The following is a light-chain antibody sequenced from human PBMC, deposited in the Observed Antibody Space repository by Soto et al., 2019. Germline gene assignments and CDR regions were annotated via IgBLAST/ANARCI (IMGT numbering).Light chain of an antibody. CDR1: QGISSY. CDR3: QQYYSYPRT. J-gene: IGKJ5*01. CDR2: AAS. V-gene: IGKV1-8*01. Sequence: AIRMTQSPSSLSASTGDRVTITCRARQGISSYLAWYQQKPGKAPKLLIYAASTLQSGVPSRFSGSGSGTDFTLTISCLQSEDFATYYCQQYYSYPRTFGQGTRLEI.